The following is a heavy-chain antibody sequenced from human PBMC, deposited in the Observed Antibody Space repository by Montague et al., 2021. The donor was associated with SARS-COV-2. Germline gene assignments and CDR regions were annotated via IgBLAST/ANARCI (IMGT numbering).Heavy chain of an antibody. CDR2: FSDSGST. J-gene: IGHJ6*02. CDR3: ARVIPAGGTGQDNFHYHYAMDV. D-gene: IGHD6-13*01. CDR1: GGSISSYY. V-gene: IGHV4-59*13. Sequence: SETLSLTCTVSGGSISSYYWSWIRLPPGKGLEWIAYFSDSGSTNYNPSLESRVTISVDTSKNQFSLRLNSVTAADTAVYYCARVIPAGGTGQDNFHYHYAMDVWGQGTTVTVSS.